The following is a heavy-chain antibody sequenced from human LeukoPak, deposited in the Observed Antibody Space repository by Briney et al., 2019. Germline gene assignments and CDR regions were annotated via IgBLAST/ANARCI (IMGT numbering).Heavy chain of an antibody. Sequence: ASVKVSCKASGYTFTGYYMHWVRQAPGQGLEWMGWINPNSGGTNYAQKFQGWVTMTRDTSISTAYMELSRLRSDDTAVYYCARSQVLTGYYLYYYYYGMDVWGQGTTVTVSS. D-gene: IGHD3-9*01. CDR2: INPNSGGT. CDR3: ARSQVLTGYYLYYYYYGMDV. V-gene: IGHV1-2*04. J-gene: IGHJ6*02. CDR1: GYTFTGYY.